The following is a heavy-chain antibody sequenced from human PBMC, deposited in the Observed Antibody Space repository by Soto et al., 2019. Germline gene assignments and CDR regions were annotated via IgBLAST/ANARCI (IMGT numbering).Heavy chain of an antibody. Sequence: GGSLRLSCAASGFTFSDYYMSWIRQAPGKGLEWVSYISSSGSTIYYADSVKGRFTISRDNAKNSLYLQMNSLRAEDTAVYYCAREGSYDYVWGSQNWFDPWGQGTLVTVSS. V-gene: IGHV3-11*01. J-gene: IGHJ5*02. CDR2: ISSSGSTI. D-gene: IGHD3-16*01. CDR1: GFTFSDYY. CDR3: AREGSYDYVWGSQNWFDP.